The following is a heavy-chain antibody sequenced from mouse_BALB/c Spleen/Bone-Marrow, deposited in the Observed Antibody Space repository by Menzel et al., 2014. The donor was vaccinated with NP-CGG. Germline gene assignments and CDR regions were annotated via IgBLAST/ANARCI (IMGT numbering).Heavy chain of an antibody. D-gene: IGHD1-2*01. CDR3: VRSRLRDWYFGV. J-gene: IGHJ1*01. CDR1: GNTFTSYD. V-gene: IGHV1-85*01. Sequence: QVQLQQSGVELVKPGASVKLSCKASGNTFTSYDINWVRQRPEQGLEWIGWIFPGDSTTKYNEKFKGKATLSTDKSSSTVHMQLSRLTSEDSAVYFCVRSRLRDWYFGVWGAGTTATISS. CDR2: IFPGDSTT.